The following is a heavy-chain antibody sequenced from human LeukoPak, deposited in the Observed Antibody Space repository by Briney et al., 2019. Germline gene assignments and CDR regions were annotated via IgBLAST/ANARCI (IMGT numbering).Heavy chain of an antibody. V-gene: IGHV1-18*04. CDR1: GYTFTSYY. CDR3: ARDRWSSSSSEGALDI. J-gene: IGHJ3*02. Sequence: ASVKVSCKASGYTFTSYYMHWVRQAPGQGLDWMGWISAYNGNKVYAQELQGRVTMTTDTSTSTAYMELRSLRSDDTAVYYCARDRWSSSSSEGALDIWGQGTMVTVSS. CDR2: ISAYNGNK. D-gene: IGHD6-6*01.